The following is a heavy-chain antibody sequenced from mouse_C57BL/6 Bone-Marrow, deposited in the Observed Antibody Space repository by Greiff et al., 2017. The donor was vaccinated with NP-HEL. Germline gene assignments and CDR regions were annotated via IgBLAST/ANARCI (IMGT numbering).Heavy chain of an antibody. D-gene: IGHD2-1*01. J-gene: IGHJ1*03. CDR2: ISSGGSYT. CDR3: ACHMVPSYWYFDV. V-gene: IGHV5-6*02. CDR1: GFTFSSYG. Sequence: DVKLVESGGDLVKPGGSLKLSCAASGFTFSSYGMSWVRQTPDKRLEWVATISSGGSYTYYPDSVKGRFTISRDNAKNTPSLQMSRLKSEDTAMYYCACHMVPSYWYFDVWGTGTTVTVSS.